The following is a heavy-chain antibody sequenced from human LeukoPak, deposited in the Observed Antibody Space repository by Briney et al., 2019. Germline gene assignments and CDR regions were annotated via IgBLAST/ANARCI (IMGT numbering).Heavy chain of an antibody. Sequence: GASVKVSCKASGYTFTGYYMHWVRQAPGQGLEWMGWINPNSGGTNYAQKFQGRVTMTRDTSISTAYMELRRLRSDDTAVYYCARGYCSGGSCYAIDYWGQGTLVTVSS. CDR1: GYTFTGYY. CDR2: INPNSGGT. J-gene: IGHJ4*02. CDR3: ARGYCSGGSCYAIDY. D-gene: IGHD2-15*01. V-gene: IGHV1-2*02.